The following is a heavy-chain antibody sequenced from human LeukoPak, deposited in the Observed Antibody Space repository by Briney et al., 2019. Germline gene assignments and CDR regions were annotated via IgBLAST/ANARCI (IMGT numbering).Heavy chain of an antibody. Sequence: ASVKVSCKASGGTFSSYGISWVRQAPGQGLEWMGWISAYNGNTNYAQKLQGRVTMTTDTSTSTAYMELRSLRSDDTAVYYCARVSLVAVAGTGVYWGQGTLVTVSS. CDR3: ARVSLVAVAGTGVY. CDR1: GGTFSSYG. V-gene: IGHV1-18*01. CDR2: ISAYNGNT. D-gene: IGHD6-19*01. J-gene: IGHJ4*02.